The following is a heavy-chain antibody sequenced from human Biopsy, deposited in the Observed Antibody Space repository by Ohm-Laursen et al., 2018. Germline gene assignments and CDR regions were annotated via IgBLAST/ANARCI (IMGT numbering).Heavy chain of an antibody. J-gene: IGHJ4*02. CDR1: GGIFSNYA. V-gene: IGHV1-69*10. Sequence: SVKVSCKASGGIFSNYAISWVRQAPGEGLEWMGGIIAVSGLVNYAPKFQGRVSITADKSTTTAYMELSNLKSEDTAVYYCATPFQYYDSWGGYPPFDHWGQGTLVTVSS. CDR2: IIAVSGLV. D-gene: IGHD3-3*01. CDR3: ATPFQYYDSWGGYPPFDH.